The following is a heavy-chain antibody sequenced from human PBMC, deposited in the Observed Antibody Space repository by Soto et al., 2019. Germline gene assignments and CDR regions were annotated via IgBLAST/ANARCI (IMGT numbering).Heavy chain of an antibody. V-gene: IGHV4-4*02. CDR1: GGSISSSNW. D-gene: IGHD6-13*01. Sequence: PSETLSLTCAVSGGSISSSNWWSWVRQPPGKGLEWIGEIYHSGSTNYNPSLKSRVTISVDKSKNQFSLTLSSLTAADTAVYYCARDGGIAAADPYDPYYYYGMDVWGQGTTVTVSS. CDR2: IYHSGST. J-gene: IGHJ6*02. CDR3: ARDGGIAAADPYDPYYYYGMDV.